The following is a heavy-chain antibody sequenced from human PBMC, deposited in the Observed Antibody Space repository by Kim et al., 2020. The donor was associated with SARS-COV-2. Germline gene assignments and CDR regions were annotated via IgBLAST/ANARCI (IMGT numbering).Heavy chain of an antibody. CDR2: IYYSGST. J-gene: IGHJ5*02. CDR3: ARLNIGSAVVLWGYWFDP. V-gene: IGHV4-39*01. CDR1: GGSISSSSYY. Sequence: SETLSLTCTVSGGSISSSSYYWGWIRQPPGKGLEWIGSIYYSGSTYYNPSLKSRVTISVDTSKNQFSLKLSSVTAADTAVYYCARLNIGSAVVLWGYWFDPWGQGTLVTVSS. D-gene: IGHD1-26*01.